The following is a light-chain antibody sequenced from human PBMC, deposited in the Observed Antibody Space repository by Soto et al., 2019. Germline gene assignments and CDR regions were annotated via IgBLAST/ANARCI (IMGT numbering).Light chain of an antibody. CDR3: QQSYLTPLT. CDR1: QSISDS. Sequence: DIQMTQSPSSLSASVGDRVTITCRSSQSISDSLNWYQQKPGKAPKLLIYAASSLRSGVPSRFSGSGSGTDFTLTIGSLQPEDFATYFCQQSYLTPLTFGGGTKVEIK. CDR2: AAS. J-gene: IGKJ4*01. V-gene: IGKV1-39*01.